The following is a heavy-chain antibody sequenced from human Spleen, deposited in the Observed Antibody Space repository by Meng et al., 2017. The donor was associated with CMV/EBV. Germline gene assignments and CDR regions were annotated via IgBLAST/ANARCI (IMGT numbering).Heavy chain of an antibody. D-gene: IGHD1-26*01. CDR2: ISSSSSYT. V-gene: IGHV3-11*06. Sequence: QVQLVEFGGGLVKPGGSLRLSCAASGFTFSDYYMSWIRQAPGKGLEWASYISSSSSYTNYADSVKGRFTISRDNAKNSLYLQMNSLRAEDTAVYYCARDHGGGSYREGYFDYWGQGTLVTVSS. CDR1: GFTFSDYY. CDR3: ARDHGGGSYREGYFDY. J-gene: IGHJ4*02.